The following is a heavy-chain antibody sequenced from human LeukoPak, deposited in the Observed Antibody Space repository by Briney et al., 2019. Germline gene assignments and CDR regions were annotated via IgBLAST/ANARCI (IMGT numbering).Heavy chain of an antibody. V-gene: IGHV3-21*01. CDR3: AYYYGSGSYYNKDY. CDR1: GFTFSSYS. CDR2: ISSSSSYI. Sequence: GGSLRLSCAASGFTFSSYSMNWVRQAPGKGLEWVSSISSSSSYIYYADSVKGRFTISRDNAKNSLYLQMSSLRAEDTAVYYCAYYYGSGSYYNKDYWGQGTLVTVSS. J-gene: IGHJ4*02. D-gene: IGHD3-10*01.